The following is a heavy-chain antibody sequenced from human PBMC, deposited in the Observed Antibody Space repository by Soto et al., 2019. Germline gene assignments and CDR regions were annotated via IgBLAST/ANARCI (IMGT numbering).Heavy chain of an antibody. D-gene: IGHD6-19*01. J-gene: IGHJ4*03. CDR3: VKEGNGWYYHGSFDF. CDR2: ISGTGTSA. CDR1: VLTFSNYA. Sequence: VGSLRLSCASSVLTFSNYAMNWVRHSPGKWLEWVSVISGTGTSAYYADSVKGRFTISRDNSKNTLYLQMNSLRAEDTAIYFCVKEGNGWYYHGSFDFWGRRTLVSVSS. V-gene: IGHV3-23*01.